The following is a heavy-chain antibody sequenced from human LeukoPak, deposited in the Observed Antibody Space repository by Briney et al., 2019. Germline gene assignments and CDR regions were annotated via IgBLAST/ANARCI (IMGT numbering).Heavy chain of an antibody. V-gene: IGHV3-74*01. J-gene: IGHJ4*02. D-gene: IGHD3-10*01. CDR1: GFTFRKYW. Sequence: GGSLRLSRAASGFTFRKYWMHWVRHAPGKGLVWVSRINRDGLITNYADSVRGRFSISRDNAKNTLYLQMSCLRAEDTAVYYCARDRGPRTGFMVREAYDYWGQGTLVTVSS. CDR3: ARDRGPRTGFMVREAYDY. CDR2: INRDGLIT.